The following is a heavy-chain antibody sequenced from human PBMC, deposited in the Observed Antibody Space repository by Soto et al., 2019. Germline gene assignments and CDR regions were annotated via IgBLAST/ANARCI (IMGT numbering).Heavy chain of an antibody. V-gene: IGHV3-30*03. J-gene: IGHJ2*01. CDR2: ISYDGKQT. CDR3: ARDGWGSKWYFEM. D-gene: IGHD3-16*01. Sequence: GGSLRLSGGAPGGTFKDHGMHCVPQTPGKGLEWGAVISYDGKQTYYADSVKGRFTISKDKSKRTLYLQMDSLRVDDTAVYYCARDGWGSKWYFEMWGRGTLVTVSS. CDR1: GGTFKDHG.